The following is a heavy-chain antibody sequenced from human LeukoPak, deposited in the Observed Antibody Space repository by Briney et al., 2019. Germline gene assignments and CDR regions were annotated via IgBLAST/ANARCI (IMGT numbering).Heavy chain of an antibody. CDR2: ISNSSPNI. J-gene: IGHJ4*02. Sequence: GGSLRLSCAASGFTFDDYAMHWVRQAPGKGLEWVSSISNSSPNIYYADSVKGRFTISRDSAKDSLFLQMNSLRAEDTAVYYCARALHDSSGYYFDYWGQGTLVTVSS. CDR3: ARALHDSSGYYFDY. D-gene: IGHD3-22*01. CDR1: GFTFDDYA. V-gene: IGHV3-21*01.